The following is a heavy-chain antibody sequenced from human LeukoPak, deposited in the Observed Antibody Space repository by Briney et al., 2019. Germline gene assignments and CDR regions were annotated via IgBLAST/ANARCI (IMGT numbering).Heavy chain of an antibody. CDR1: GFTFSSYV. V-gene: IGHV3-23*01. J-gene: IGHJ4*02. CDR3: AKSRSTGWYGLLDC. CDR2: ISGSGGST. D-gene: IGHD6-19*01. Sequence: GGSLRLSCAASGFTFSSYVMSWVRQAPGKGLEWVSGISGSGGSTYYADSVKGRFTISRDNSRNTLYLQMNSLRAEDTALYYCAKSRSTGWYGLLDCWGQGTLVTVSS.